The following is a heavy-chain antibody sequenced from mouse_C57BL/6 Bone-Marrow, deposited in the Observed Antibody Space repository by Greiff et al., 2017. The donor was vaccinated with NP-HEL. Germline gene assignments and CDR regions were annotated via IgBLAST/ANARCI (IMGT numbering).Heavy chain of an antibody. Sequence: QVQLQQPGAELVRPGSSVKLSCKASGYTFTSYWMDWVKQRPGQGLEWIGNIYPSDSETHYNQKFKDKATLTVDKSSSTAYMQLSSLTSEDSAVDYCARLRGSSLFDYWGQGTTLTVSS. CDR1: GYTFTSYW. J-gene: IGHJ2*01. CDR3: ARLRGSSLFDY. D-gene: IGHD1-1*01. V-gene: IGHV1-61*01. CDR2: IYPSDSET.